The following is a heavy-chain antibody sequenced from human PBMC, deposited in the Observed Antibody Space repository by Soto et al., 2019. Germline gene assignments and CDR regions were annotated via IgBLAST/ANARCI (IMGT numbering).Heavy chain of an antibody. CDR3: ARTEAYCGGDCYYGGAFDI. V-gene: IGHV1-69*13. J-gene: IGHJ3*02. D-gene: IGHD2-21*02. Sequence: SVKVSCKASGGTFSSYAISWVRQAPGQGLEWMGGIIPIFGTANYAQKFQGRVTITADESTSTAYMELSSLRSEDTAVYYCARTEAYCGGDCYYGGAFDIWGQGTMVTV. CDR1: GGTFSSYA. CDR2: IIPIFGTA.